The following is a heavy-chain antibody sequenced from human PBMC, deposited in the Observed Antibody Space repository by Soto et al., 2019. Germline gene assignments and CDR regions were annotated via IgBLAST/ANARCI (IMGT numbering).Heavy chain of an antibody. V-gene: IGHV4-4*02. CDR1: SGSISSSNW. D-gene: IGHD6-6*01. CDR2: IYHSGST. CDR3: ARARTAYSSSTGEFDY. J-gene: IGHJ4*02. Sequence: SETLSLTCAVSSGSISSSNWWSCVRQPPGKGLEWIGEIYHSGSTNYNPSLKSRVTISVDKSKNQFSLKLSSVTAADTAVYYCARARTAYSSSTGEFDYWGQGTLVTVSS.